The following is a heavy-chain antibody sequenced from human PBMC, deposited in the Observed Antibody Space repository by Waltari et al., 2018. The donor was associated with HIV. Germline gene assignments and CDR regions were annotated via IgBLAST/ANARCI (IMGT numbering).Heavy chain of an antibody. Sequence: QVQLQQWGAGLLKPSETLSLTCAVYGESLRDYSWSWIRQPPGKGLEWLGEINDSGTTNYNPSLKSRITISDVMSKRQFSLKLTSVTAADTALYFCARGQSPRGSVDVWGQGTTVTVSS. J-gene: IGHJ6*02. CDR2: INDSGTT. D-gene: IGHD3-10*01. CDR1: GESLRDYS. V-gene: IGHV4-34*01. CDR3: ARGQSPRGSVDV.